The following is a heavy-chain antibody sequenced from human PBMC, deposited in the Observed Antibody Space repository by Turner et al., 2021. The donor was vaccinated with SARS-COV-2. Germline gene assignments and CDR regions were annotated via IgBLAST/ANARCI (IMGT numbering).Heavy chain of an antibody. D-gene: IGHD4-17*01. CDR2: ILYDGSNK. Sequence: QVQLVESGGGVVQPGRSLRLSCAASGFTFSSYGMHWVCQAPGKGLEWVAVILYDGSNKYYADSVKGRFTISRDNSKNTLYLQMNSLRAEDTAVYYCARDDLDPDYGFHFDYWGQGTLVTVSS. V-gene: IGHV3-33*01. CDR1: GFTFSSYG. CDR3: ARDDLDPDYGFHFDY. J-gene: IGHJ4*02.